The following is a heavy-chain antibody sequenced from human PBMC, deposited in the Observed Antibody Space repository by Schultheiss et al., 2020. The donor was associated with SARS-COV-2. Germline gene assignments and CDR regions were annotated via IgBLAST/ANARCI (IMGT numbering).Heavy chain of an antibody. J-gene: IGHJ4*02. CDR2: IYYSGST. CDR1: GDSISSGVYY. Sequence: SETLSLTCTVSGDSISSGVYYWSWIRPPPGKGLECIGYIYYSGSTNYNPSLKSRVTISVDTSKNQFSLKLSSVTAADTAVYFCARGGSGSYHTPLDYWGQGTLVTVSS. D-gene: IGHD1-26*01. V-gene: IGHV4-61*08. CDR3: ARGGSGSYHTPLDY.